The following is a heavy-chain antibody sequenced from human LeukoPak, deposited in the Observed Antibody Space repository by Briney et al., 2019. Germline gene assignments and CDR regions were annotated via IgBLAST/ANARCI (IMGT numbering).Heavy chain of an antibody. J-gene: IGHJ6*02. D-gene: IGHD2-15*01. CDR2: ISPNSGVS. Sequence: ASVTVSCKASGYTFTDYYMHWVRQAPGQGLEWMGWISPNSGVSTYAQKFQGRVTMTRDTSISTAYTELSRLSSDDTAVYYCARDCSGGSCYSNYYYAMDVWGQGTTVTVSS. V-gene: IGHV1-2*02. CDR3: ARDCSGGSCYSNYYYAMDV. CDR1: GYTFTDYY.